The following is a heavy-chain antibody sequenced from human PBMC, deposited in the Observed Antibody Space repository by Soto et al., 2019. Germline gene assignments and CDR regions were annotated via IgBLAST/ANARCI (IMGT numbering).Heavy chain of an antibody. CDR3: ARWLPHYYYYGMDV. D-gene: IGHD6-19*01. Sequence: SETLSLTCTVSGGSISSYYWSWIRKPPGKGLEWIGYIYYSGSTNYNPSLKSRVTISVDTSNSQFSLKLRSVTAAATAVYFCARWLPHYYYYGMDVWGQGTTVTVSS. V-gene: IGHV4-59*01. CDR1: GGSISSYY. J-gene: IGHJ6*02. CDR2: IYYSGST.